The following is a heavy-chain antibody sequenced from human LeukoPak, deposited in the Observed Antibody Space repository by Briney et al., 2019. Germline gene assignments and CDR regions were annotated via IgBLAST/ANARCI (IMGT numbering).Heavy chain of an antibody. CDR2: ISGNVGST. Sequence: GASLRLSCAASGFTFSSYAMSWVRQAPGKGLEWVSAISGNVGSTYYANSVKGRSTISRDNSKNTPYLQMNSLRAEDTAVYYCAKDGEWELPPGSANAFDIWGQGTMVTVPS. D-gene: IGHD1-26*01. CDR3: AKDGEWELPPGSANAFDI. V-gene: IGHV3-23*01. J-gene: IGHJ3*02. CDR1: GFTFSSYA.